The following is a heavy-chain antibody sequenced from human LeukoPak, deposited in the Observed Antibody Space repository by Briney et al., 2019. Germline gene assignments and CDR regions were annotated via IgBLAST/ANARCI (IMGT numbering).Heavy chain of an antibody. CDR3: ARQGYSYGKIDY. CDR2: IYPDDSDT. V-gene: IGHV5-51*01. D-gene: IGHD5-18*01. J-gene: IGHJ4*02. Sequence: GESLKISFQGSGXSFTNYCIAWVRQMPGKVLEWMGIIYPDDSDTTYSPSFQGQVTISADKSISTAYLQWSSLKASDTAMYYCARQGYSYGKIDYWGQGTLVTVSS. CDR1: GXSFTNYC.